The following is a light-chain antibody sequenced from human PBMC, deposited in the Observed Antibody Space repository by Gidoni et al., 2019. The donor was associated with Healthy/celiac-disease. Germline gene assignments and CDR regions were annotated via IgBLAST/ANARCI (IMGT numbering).Light chain of an antibody. CDR3: SSYTSSSTVV. V-gene: IGLV2-14*01. CDR2: EVS. J-gene: IGLJ2*01. Sequence: QSALTQPASLSGSPGQSITISCTGTSSVVGGYNYVSWYQQHPGNAPKLMIYEVSNRPSGVSNRFSGSKSGNTASLTISGLQAEDEADYYCSSYTSSSTVVFGGGTKLTVL. CDR1: SSVVGGYNY.